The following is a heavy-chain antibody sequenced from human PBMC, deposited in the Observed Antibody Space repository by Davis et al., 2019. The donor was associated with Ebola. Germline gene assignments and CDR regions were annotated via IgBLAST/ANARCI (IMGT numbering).Heavy chain of an antibody. CDR1: GYSFITYG. D-gene: IGHD2-2*01. V-gene: IGHV1-18*04. CDR3: ARGEDCTSTSCSTY. J-gene: IGHJ4*02. CDR2: ISAFKGKT. Sequence: ASVKVSCKASGYSFITYGISWVRQAPGQGLEWMGWISAFKGKTHYAQKFQGRVTMTRDTSISTAYMELSRLRSDDTAVYYCARGEDCTSTSCSTYWGQGTLVTVSS.